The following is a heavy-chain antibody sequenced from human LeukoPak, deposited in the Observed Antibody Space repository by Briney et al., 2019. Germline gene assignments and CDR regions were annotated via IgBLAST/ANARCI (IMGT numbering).Heavy chain of an antibody. CDR1: GDSMSNFY. CDR3: ARAFRSGYYFEYFQH. D-gene: IGHD3-22*01. J-gene: IGHJ1*01. V-gene: IGHV4-59*01. CDR2: IDYSGST. Sequence: SETLSLTCSVSGDSMSNFYWSWIRQPPGKGLEWIGYIDYSGSTSYNPSLKSRVTISIDTSKNQFSLRLSSVAAADTAVYFCARAFRSGYYFEYFQHWGQGTLVTVSS.